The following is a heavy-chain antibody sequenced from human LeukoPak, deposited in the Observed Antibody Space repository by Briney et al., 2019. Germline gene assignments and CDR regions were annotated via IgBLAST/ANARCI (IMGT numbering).Heavy chain of an antibody. V-gene: IGHV3-23*01. Sequence: PGGSLRLSCAASGFTFSSYAMSWVRQAPGKGLEWVSAISGSGGSTYYADSVKGRFTISRDNSKNTLYLQMNSLRAEDTAVYYCAKGKGNNQSKYRNLIGFSFDYWGQGTLVTVSS. CDR3: AKGKGNNQSKYRNLIGFSFDY. CDR1: GFTFSSYA. D-gene: IGHD2/OR15-2a*01. J-gene: IGHJ4*02. CDR2: ISGSGGST.